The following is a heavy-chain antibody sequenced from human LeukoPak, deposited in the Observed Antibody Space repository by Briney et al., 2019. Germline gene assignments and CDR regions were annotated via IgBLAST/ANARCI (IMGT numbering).Heavy chain of an antibody. J-gene: IGHJ4*02. CDR3: ARDQEANYYYDSSGSGY. CDR1: GYTFTGYY. Sequence: ASVKVSCKASGYTFTGYYMHWVRQAPGQGLEWMGWINPNSGGTNYAQKFQGRVTMTRDTSISTAYMELSRLRSDDTAVYYCARDQEANYYYDSSGSGYWGQGTLVTVSS. V-gene: IGHV1-2*02. CDR2: INPNSGGT. D-gene: IGHD3-22*01.